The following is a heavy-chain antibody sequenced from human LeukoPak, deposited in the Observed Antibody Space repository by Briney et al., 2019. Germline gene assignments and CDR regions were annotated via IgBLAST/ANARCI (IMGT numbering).Heavy chain of an antibody. D-gene: IGHD4-11*01. CDR3: ARVTTVITVGDY. Sequence: PSGTLSLTCTVSGGSIRSHYWSWIRQPPGKGLEWIGYISYSGSTNYNPSLKSRVTISVDTSKNQFSLKLSSVTAADTAMYYCARVTTVITVGDYWGQGTLVTVSS. CDR2: ISYSGST. J-gene: IGHJ4*02. V-gene: IGHV4-59*11. CDR1: GGSIRSHY.